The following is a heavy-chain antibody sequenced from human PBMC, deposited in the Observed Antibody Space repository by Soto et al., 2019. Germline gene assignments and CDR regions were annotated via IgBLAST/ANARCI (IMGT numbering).Heavy chain of an antibody. D-gene: IGHD3-22*01. CDR3: AREPYYYDSSGYYRGGPVNRWFDP. Sequence: PSETLSLTCTVSGGSISSGDYYWSWIRQPPGKGLEWIGYIYYSGSTYYNPSLKSRVTISVDTSKNQFSLKLSSVTAADTAVYYCAREPYYYDSSGYYRGGPVNRWFDPWGQGTLVTVSS. CDR2: IYYSGST. J-gene: IGHJ5*02. V-gene: IGHV4-30-4*01. CDR1: GGSISSGDYY.